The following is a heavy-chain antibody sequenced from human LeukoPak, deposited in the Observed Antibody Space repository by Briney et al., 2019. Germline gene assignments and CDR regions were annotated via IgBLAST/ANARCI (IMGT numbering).Heavy chain of an antibody. V-gene: IGHV1-2*02. J-gene: IGHJ6*03. CDR1: GYTFTGCY. Sequence: ASVKVSCKASGYTFTGCYMHWVRQAPGQGLEWMGWINPNSGGTNYAQKFQGRVTMTRDTSISTAYMELSRLRSDDTAVYYCARMYHVTHATALYYYYMDVWGKGTTVTVSS. CDR3: ARMYHVTHATALYYYYMDV. CDR2: INPNSGGT. D-gene: IGHD2-2*01.